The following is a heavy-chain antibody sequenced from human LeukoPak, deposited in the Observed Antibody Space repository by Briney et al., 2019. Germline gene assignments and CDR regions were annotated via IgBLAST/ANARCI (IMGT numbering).Heavy chain of an antibody. CDR1: GGSISSYY. V-gene: IGHV4-59*01. J-gene: IGHJ2*01. Sequence: SETLSLTCTVSGGSISSYYWSWIRQPPGKGLEWTGYIYYSGSTNYNPSLKSRVTISVDTSKNQFSLKLSSVTAADTAVYYCARHDYSNYVYFDLWGRGTLVTVSS. CDR2: IYYSGST. CDR3: ARHDYSNYVYFDL. D-gene: IGHD4-11*01.